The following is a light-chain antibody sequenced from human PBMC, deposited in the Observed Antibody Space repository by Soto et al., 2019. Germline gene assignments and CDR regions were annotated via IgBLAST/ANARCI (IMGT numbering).Light chain of an antibody. V-gene: IGKV1-39*01. CDR2: AAS. Sequence: DIQITQSPSSLSAFVGDRVTITCRASQSISSYLNWYQQKPGKAPKLLIYAASSLQTGVPSRFSGSGSGTDFTLTISSLQLEDFATYYCQQSYSTPPMTFGPGTRWIS. CDR1: QSISSY. J-gene: IGKJ3*01. CDR3: QQSYSTPPMT.